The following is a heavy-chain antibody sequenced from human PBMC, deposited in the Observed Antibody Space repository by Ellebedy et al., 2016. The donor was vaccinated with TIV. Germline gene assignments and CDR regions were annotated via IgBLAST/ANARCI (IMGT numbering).Heavy chain of an antibody. CDR2: ISAYNGNT. J-gene: IGHJ3*02. V-gene: IGHV1-18*04. Sequence: ASVKVSCKASGYTFTSYGISWVRQAPGQGLEWMGWISAYNGNTNYAQKLQGRVTMTTDTSTSTAYMELRSLRSEDTAVYYCASMYNWKDPGAFDIWGQGTMVTVSS. CDR1: GYTFTSYG. CDR3: ASMYNWKDPGAFDI. D-gene: IGHD1-20*01.